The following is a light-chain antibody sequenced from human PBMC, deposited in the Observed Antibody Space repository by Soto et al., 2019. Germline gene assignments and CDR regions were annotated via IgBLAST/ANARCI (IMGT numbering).Light chain of an antibody. CDR3: QQYESSPRT. Sequence: DIQMTQSPSSLSASVGNRVTITCQASQDIATYLNWYQQKPGKAPNLLIYDASNLETGVPSRFSGSGSGTDFTLTISRLEPEDFAVYYCQQYESSPRTFGQGTKVDIK. CDR1: QDIATY. V-gene: IGKV1-33*01. CDR2: DAS. J-gene: IGKJ1*01.